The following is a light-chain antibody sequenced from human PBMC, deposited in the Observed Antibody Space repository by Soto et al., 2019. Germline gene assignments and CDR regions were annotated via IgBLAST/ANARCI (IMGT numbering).Light chain of an antibody. J-gene: IGLJ2*01. CDR2: YDS. Sequence: SYELTQPPSVSVAPGKTARITCGGNNIGSKSVHWYQQKPGQAPVLVIYYDSDRPSGIPERFSGSNSGNTATLTISRVEAGDEADCYCQVWDSSSDPVVFGGGTKVTVL. V-gene: IGLV3-21*04. CDR3: QVWDSSSDPVV. CDR1: NIGSKS.